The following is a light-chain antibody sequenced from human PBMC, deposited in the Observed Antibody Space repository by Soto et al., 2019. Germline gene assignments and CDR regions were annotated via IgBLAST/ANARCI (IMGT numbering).Light chain of an antibody. CDR1: RSDVGGYNY. J-gene: IGLJ1*01. CDR3: SSYTSASTRV. CDR2: DVT. Sequence: SALTQPASVSGSPGQSITISCTGTRSDVGGYNYVSWYQQHPGKAPQLMIYDVTKRPSGVSNRFSGSKSGNTASLTISGLQAEDEADYYCSSYTSASTRVFGTGTKLTVL. V-gene: IGLV2-14*03.